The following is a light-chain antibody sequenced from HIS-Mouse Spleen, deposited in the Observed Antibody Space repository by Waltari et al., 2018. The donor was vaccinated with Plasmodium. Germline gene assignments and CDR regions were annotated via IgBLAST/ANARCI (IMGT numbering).Light chain of an antibody. J-gene: IGLJ2*01. CDR1: SSDVGRYNL. CDR2: EGS. Sequence: QSALTQPAFVSGSPGQSITISCTGTSSDVGRYNLVSWYQQPPGKAPKLMIYEGSKRPSGVSNRFSGSKSGNTASLTISGLQAEDEADYYCCSYAGSSTVVFGGGTKLTVL. V-gene: IGLV2-23*01. CDR3: CSYAGSSTVV.